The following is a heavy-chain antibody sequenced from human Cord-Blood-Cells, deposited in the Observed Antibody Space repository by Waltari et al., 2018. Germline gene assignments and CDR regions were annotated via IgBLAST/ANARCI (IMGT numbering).Heavy chain of an antibody. CDR2: IYYSGST. CDR1: GGPISSRSYY. J-gene: IGHJ4*02. V-gene: IGHV4-39*01. Sequence: QLQLQASGPGLVKPSETLSLTRTVSGGPISSRSYYWGWIRPPPGKGLEWIGSIYYSGSTYYNPSLKSRVTISVDTAKNQFSLKLSSVTAADTAVYYCARSYYDILTGYPQFDYWGQGTLVTVSS. CDR3: ARSYYDILTGYPQFDY. D-gene: IGHD3-9*01.